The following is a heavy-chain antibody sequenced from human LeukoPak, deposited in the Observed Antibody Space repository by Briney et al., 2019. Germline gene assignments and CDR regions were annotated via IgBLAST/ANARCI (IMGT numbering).Heavy chain of an antibody. CDR2: IYYSGST. D-gene: IGHD1-26*01. CDR3: ARESGSGSPNLDP. J-gene: IGHJ5*02. CDR1: GGSISSHY. V-gene: IGHV4-59*11. Sequence: SETLSLTCTVSGGSISSHYWSWIRQPPGKGLEWIGYIYYSGSTNYNPSLKSRVTISVDTSKNQFSLKLSSVTAADTAVYYCARESGSGSPNLDPWGQGTLVTVSS.